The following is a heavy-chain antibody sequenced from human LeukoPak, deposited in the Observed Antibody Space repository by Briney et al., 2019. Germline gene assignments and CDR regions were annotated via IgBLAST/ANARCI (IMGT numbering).Heavy chain of an antibody. D-gene: IGHD2-15*01. V-gene: IGHV4-34*01. J-gene: IGHJ3*02. CDR2: INHRGST. CDR3: ARGPLHCSGGSCYSGNDAFDI. Sequence: SETLSHTCAVYGGSFSGYYWSWIRQPPGKGLEWIGEINHRGSTNYNPSLKSRVTISVDTSKNQFSLKLSSVTAADTAVYYCARGPLHCSGGSCYSGNDAFDIWGQGTMVTVSS. CDR1: GGSFSGYY.